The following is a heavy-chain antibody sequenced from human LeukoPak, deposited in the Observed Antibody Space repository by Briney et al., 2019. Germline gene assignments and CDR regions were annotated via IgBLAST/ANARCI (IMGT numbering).Heavy chain of an antibody. CDR3: ATYVWETYRFSD. J-gene: IGHJ4*02. Sequence: GGSLRISCAASGFSFSSRALSWVRQAPGKGLEWVSTIGSTGESTFYADSVKGRFTISRDDSKDTLYLQLNSLRAEDTAIYYCATYVWETYRFSDWGQGTLVTVSS. V-gene: IGHV3-23*01. CDR2: IGSTGEST. CDR1: GFSFSSRA. D-gene: IGHD3-16*02.